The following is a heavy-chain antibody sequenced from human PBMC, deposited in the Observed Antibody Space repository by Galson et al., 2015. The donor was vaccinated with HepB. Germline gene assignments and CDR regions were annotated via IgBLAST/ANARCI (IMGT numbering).Heavy chain of an antibody. CDR1: GFAFDNYV. CDR3: ARGDTRISPAQYFAP. Sequence: SLRLSCAASGFAFDNYVMAWVRQAPGKGLEWVSSLDGRGYGTLYADSVQGRFTISRDNSKRTLDLQINGLRVEDTAVYFCARGDTRISPAQYFAPWGQGTLVTVSS. CDR2: LDGRGYGT. D-gene: IGHD3-3*02. V-gene: IGHV3-23*01. J-gene: IGHJ5*02.